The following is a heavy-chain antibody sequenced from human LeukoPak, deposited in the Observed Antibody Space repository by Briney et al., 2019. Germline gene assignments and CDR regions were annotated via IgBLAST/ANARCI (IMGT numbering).Heavy chain of an antibody. CDR3: TRHDTTIFGVVIDY. Sequence: GGSLRLSCAASGFTFSGSAMHWFRQASGKGLEWVGRIRSKANSHATAYAASVKGRFTISRDDSKNMAYLQMNSLKTEDTAVYYCTRHDTTIFGVVIDYWGQGTLVTVSS. CDR1: GFTFSGSA. D-gene: IGHD3-3*01. CDR2: IRSKANSHAT. V-gene: IGHV3-73*01. J-gene: IGHJ4*02.